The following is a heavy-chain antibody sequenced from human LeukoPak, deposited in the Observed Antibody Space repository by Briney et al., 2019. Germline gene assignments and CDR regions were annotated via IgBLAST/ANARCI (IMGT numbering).Heavy chain of an antibody. CDR2: INPTDGTT. CDR1: GYSFSDYY. Sequence: GASVKVSCKSSGYSFSDYYMHWVRQAPGQRLEWMGIINPTDGTTTYAQKFQGRVAMTRVLSTTTDYMELNSLKSDDTAIYYCTRVRVDGWYDVFDIWGQGTLVTVSS. V-gene: IGHV1-46*01. D-gene: IGHD6-19*01. CDR3: TRVRVDGWYDVFDI. J-gene: IGHJ3*02.